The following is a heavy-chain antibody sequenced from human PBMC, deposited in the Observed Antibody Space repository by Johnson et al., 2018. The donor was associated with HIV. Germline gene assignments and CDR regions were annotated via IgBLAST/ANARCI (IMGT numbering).Heavy chain of an antibody. D-gene: IGHD5-18*01. Sequence: VQLVESGGGLVKPGGSLRLSCAASGFTFDDHAMHWVRQAPGKGLEWVSGIIWNSGSIAYAASVKGRFTISRDNAKNSLYLQMNSLRAEDTALYYCAKDRFRVGTTMAESGAFDIWGQGTMVTVSS. V-gene: IGHV3-9*01. CDR1: GFTFDDHA. J-gene: IGHJ3*02. CDR2: IIWNSGSI. CDR3: AKDRFRVGTTMAESGAFDI.